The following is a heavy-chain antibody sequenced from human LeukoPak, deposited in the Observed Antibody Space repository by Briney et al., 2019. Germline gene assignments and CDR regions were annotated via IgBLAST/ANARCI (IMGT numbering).Heavy chain of an antibody. J-gene: IGHJ4*02. Sequence: GGSLRLSCIASGFIFRDYVMSWVRQAPGKGPEWVAAIWRTGDWTYYVDSVKGRFTISRDNSKNTLYLQMNRLRVADTAIYYCAKDRHDYGDYAFDSWGQGTLVTVSS. CDR2: IWRTGDWT. D-gene: IGHD4-17*01. CDR3: AKDRHDYGDYAFDS. V-gene: IGHV3-23*05. CDR1: GFIFRDYV.